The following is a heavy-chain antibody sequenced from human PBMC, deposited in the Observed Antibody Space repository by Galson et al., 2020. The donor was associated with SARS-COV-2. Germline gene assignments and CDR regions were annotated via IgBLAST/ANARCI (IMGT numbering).Heavy chain of an antibody. J-gene: IGHJ4*02. Sequence: GSLRLSCAASGFTFSSYAMHWVRQAPGTGLEWVAVISYDGSNKYYADSVKGRFTISRDNSKNTLYLQMNSLRAEDTAVYYCARDLGAVADNWGQGTLVTVSS. V-gene: IGHV3-30-3*01. CDR2: ISYDGSNK. CDR1: GFTFSSYA. D-gene: IGHD6-19*01. CDR3: ARDLGAVADN.